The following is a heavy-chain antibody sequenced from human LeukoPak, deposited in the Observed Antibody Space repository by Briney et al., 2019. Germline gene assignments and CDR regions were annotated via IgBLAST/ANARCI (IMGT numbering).Heavy chain of an antibody. D-gene: IGHD5-18*01. Sequence: GGSLRLSCAASGFTFSSNGMHWVRQAPGKGLEWVAVISYDGSNKYYVDSVKGRFTISRDNSKNTLYLQMNSLRAEDTAVYYCAKPPGDTAMSDYFDYWGQGTLVTVSS. V-gene: IGHV3-30*18. J-gene: IGHJ4*02. CDR3: AKPPGDTAMSDYFDY. CDR1: GFTFSSNG. CDR2: ISYDGSNK.